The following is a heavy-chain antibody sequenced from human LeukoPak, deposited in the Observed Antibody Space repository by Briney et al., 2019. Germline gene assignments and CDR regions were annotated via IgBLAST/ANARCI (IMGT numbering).Heavy chain of an antibody. D-gene: IGHD2-21*02. Sequence: GGSLRLSCAASGFTFSNAGMGWVRQAPGKGLEWVSYISSSGSTIYYADSVKGRFTISRDNAKNSLYLQMNSLRAEDTAVYYCARDPDVTPGACWGQGTLVTVSS. CDR2: ISSSGSTI. CDR3: ARDPDVTPGAC. CDR1: GFTFSNAG. V-gene: IGHV3-48*04. J-gene: IGHJ4*02.